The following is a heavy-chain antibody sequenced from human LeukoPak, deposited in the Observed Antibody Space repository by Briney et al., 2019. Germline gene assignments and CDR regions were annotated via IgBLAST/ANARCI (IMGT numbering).Heavy chain of an antibody. CDR2: IYYSGST. V-gene: IGHV4-59*01. Sequence: SETLSLTCTVSGGSISSYYWSWIRQPPGKGLEWIGYIYYSGSTNYNPSLKSRVTISVDTSKNQFSLKLSSVTAADTAVYYCARVIPGQWLVPSVFDYWGQGTLVTASS. CDR3: ARVIPGQWLVPSVFDY. CDR1: GGSISSYY. D-gene: IGHD6-19*01. J-gene: IGHJ4*02.